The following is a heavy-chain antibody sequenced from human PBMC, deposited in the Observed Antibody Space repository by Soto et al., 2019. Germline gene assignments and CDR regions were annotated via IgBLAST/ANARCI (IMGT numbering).Heavy chain of an antibody. J-gene: IGHJ6*02. Sequence: EVQLVDSGGGLVKLGGSLRLSCAASGFTFSNAWMNWVRQAPGKGLEWVGRIKSKTDGGTTDYAAPVKGRFTISRDDSKNTLYLQMNSLKTEDTAVYYCTTPREPYCVGDCYPDDYYYYGMDVWGQGTTVTVSS. CDR3: TTPREPYCVGDCYPDDYYYYGMDV. V-gene: IGHV3-15*07. CDR1: GFTFSNAW. D-gene: IGHD2-21*02. CDR2: IKSKTDGGTT.